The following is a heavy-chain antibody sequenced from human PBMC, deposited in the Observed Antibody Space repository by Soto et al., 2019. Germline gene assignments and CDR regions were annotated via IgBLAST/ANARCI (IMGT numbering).Heavy chain of an antibody. J-gene: IGHJ6*02. D-gene: IGHD3-22*01. V-gene: IGHV1-69*05. CDR2: IVPIFGTR. CDR3: ARPYEGGYSSNHHYYYALDV. Sequence: SLKVSCKISGGTFSRYSISWVRQAPGQWLEWMGGIVPIFGTRNYAQKFQDRVTITTDESATTAHMELSNLRSEDTAVYYCARPYEGGYSSNHHYYYALDVWGQGTAVTVSS. CDR1: GGTFSRYS.